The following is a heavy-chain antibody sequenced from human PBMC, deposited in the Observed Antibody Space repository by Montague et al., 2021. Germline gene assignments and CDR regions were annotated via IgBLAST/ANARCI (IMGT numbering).Heavy chain of an antibody. V-gene: IGHV4-39*01. J-gene: IGHJ4*02. CDR1: GGSISSSPFY. CDR3: ARGGPRTYGGDSLDY. CDR2: NYYRGNT. Sequence: SETLSLTCTVSGGSISSSPFYWGWIRQSPGKGLEWIGSNYYRGNTYYNPSLKSRVSLSIDTCKNQFSLKMNSVTAADTAVYYCARGGPRTYGGDSLDYWGQGALVTVSS. D-gene: IGHD2-15*01.